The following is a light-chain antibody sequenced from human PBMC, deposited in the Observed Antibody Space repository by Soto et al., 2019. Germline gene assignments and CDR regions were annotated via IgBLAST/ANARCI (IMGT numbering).Light chain of an antibody. V-gene: IGKV1-39*01. J-gene: IGKJ2*01. CDR1: QSISSS. CDR3: QQGYKTPYT. Sequence: GDRVTITCRASQSISSSLNWYQQKPGKAPKLLIYTASFLQGGVPSRFSGSGSGTDFNLTITSLQREDFATYSCQQGYKTPYTFGQGTKVDIK. CDR2: TAS.